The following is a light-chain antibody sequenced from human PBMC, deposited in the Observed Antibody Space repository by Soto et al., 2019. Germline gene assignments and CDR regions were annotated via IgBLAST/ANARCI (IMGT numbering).Light chain of an antibody. J-gene: IGLJ2*01. Sequence: QSVLTQPASVAGSPGQSITISCTGTSSDVGLYNLVSWYQQHPGKAPKFMIYEVNKRSSGISFRFSGSKSGNTASLTISGLQAEDEADYYCCSYAASGSLLFSGGTKVTVL. CDR2: EVN. CDR3: CSYAASGSLL. CDR1: SSDVGLYNL. V-gene: IGLV2-23*02.